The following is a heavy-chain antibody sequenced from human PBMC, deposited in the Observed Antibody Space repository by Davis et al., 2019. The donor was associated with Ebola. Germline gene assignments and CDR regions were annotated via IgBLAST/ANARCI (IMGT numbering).Heavy chain of an antibody. CDR3: ARSVDGFFDH. CDR2: INSDGSST. Sequence: GSLRLSCAASGFTFSTYWMHWVRQAPGKGLVWVSRINSDGSSTTYADSVKGRFTISRDNAKNSVYLQMNSLRDEDTAVYYCARSVDGFFDHWGQGTLVTVSS. CDR1: GFTFSTYW. V-gene: IGHV3-74*01. J-gene: IGHJ4*02. D-gene: IGHD4-23*01.